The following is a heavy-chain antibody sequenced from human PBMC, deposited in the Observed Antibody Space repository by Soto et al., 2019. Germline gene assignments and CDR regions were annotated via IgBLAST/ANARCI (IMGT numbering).Heavy chain of an antibody. Sequence: QVQLVQSGAEVKKPGSSVKVSCKASGGTFSSYTISWVRQAPGQGLEWMGRIIPLLGIANYAQKFQGRVTITADKPTSTAYRELSSLRSEDTAVYYCARVRGYCSSTSCSYFDYWGQGTLVTVSS. CDR1: GGTFSSYT. CDR3: ARVRGYCSSTSCSYFDY. V-gene: IGHV1-69*02. D-gene: IGHD2-2*01. CDR2: IIPLLGIA. J-gene: IGHJ4*02.